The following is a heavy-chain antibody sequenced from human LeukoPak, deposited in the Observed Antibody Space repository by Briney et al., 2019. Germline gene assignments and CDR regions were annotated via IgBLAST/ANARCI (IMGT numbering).Heavy chain of an antibody. Sequence: PGGSLRLSCAASGFTFSDYYMSWIRQAPGKGLEWVSGISNSGSSTYYADSVKGRFTISRDNSKYTLYLQMNSLRAEDTAVYYCAKAVVVTALFDCWGQGTLVTVSS. J-gene: IGHJ4*02. CDR1: GFTFSDYY. V-gene: IGHV3-23*01. CDR3: AKAVVVTALFDC. D-gene: IGHD2-21*02. CDR2: ISNSGSST.